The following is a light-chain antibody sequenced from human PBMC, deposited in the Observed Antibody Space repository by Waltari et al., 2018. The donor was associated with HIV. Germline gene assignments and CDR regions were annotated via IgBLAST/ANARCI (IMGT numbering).Light chain of an antibody. V-gene: IGLV1-51*02. Sequence: QSVFTQPPSVSAAPGPKVTFSCPGSTPNIGDNYVSWYQLLPGTAPKLLILENNKRPSGIPDRFSGSKTGTSATLGITGRQTGDEADYYCGTWDSNLSAWVFGGGTKVTVL. CDR2: ENN. CDR1: TPNIGDNY. J-gene: IGLJ3*02. CDR3: GTWDSNLSAWV.